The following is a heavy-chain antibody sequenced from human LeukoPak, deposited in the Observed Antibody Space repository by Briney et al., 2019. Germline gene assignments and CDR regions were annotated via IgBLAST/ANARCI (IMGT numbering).Heavy chain of an antibody. Sequence: ASVKVSCKPSGYTFTSSSISWVREAPGQGVEWVGWISTYNGNTNYAQNPQGRVTMTTDTSTNTANLEVKSLRTDDTAVYYCASYVYDTYGMDVWGQGTTVTVSS. CDR3: ASYVYDTYGMDV. CDR2: ISTYNGNT. J-gene: IGHJ6*02. V-gene: IGHV1-18*01. D-gene: IGHD2-8*01. CDR1: GYTFTSSS.